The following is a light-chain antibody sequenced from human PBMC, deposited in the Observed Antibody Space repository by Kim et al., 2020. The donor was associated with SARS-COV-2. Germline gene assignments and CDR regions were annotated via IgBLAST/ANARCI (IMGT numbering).Light chain of an antibody. CDR2: GAS. CDR3: QQYSHWPLT. Sequence: QSPATLSVSPGERATLSCRASQSVSSNLAWYQQKPGQAPRLLIYGASTRATGIPGRFSGSGSGTEFTLTISSLQSEDFAVYYCQQYSHWPLTFGGGTKLQI. J-gene: IGKJ4*01. CDR1: QSVSSN. V-gene: IGKV3-15*01.